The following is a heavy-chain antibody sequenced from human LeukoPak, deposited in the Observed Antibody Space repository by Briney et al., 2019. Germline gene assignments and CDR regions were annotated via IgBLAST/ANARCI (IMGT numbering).Heavy chain of an antibody. CDR2: IHYSGST. CDR3: ASTVVTPYYFDY. CDR1: GGSISSSSYY. Sequence: SETLSLTCTVSGGSISSSSYYWAWIRQPPGKGLEWIGSIHYSGSTYYSPSLQSRVTISIDTSKNQFSLKLRFVTAADTAVYYCASTVVTPYYFDYWGQGTLVTVSS. J-gene: IGHJ4*02. D-gene: IGHD4-23*01. V-gene: IGHV4-39*07.